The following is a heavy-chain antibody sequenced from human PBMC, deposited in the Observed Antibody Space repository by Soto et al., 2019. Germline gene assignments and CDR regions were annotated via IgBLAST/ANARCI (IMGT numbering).Heavy chain of an antibody. V-gene: IGHV1-2*04. D-gene: IGHD2-8*01. CDR2: INPKSGVT. CDR1: GYSFTDYH. Sequence: ASVKVSCKVSGYSFTDYHIHWVRQAPGQGLEWLGRINPKSGVTSTAQKFQGWVTMTTDTSISTASMELTRLTSDDTAIYYCARGDSTDCSNGVCSFFYNHDMDVWGQGTTVTVSS. CDR3: ARGDSTDCSNGVCSFFYNHDMDV. J-gene: IGHJ6*02.